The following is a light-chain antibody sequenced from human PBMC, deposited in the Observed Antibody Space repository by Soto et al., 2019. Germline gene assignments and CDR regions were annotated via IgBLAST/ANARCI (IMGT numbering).Light chain of an antibody. Sequence: DIVMTQSPAPLALSLGERATINCKSSQNVLSSSNNKNYLAWYQHKPGQPPKLLIYWASTRESGVPDRFSGSGSGTDFTLTISSLQAEDFAVYYCQQYGSSPRTFGQGTKVDIK. CDR1: QNVLSSSNNKNY. CDR2: WAS. J-gene: IGKJ1*01. CDR3: QQYGSSPRT. V-gene: IGKV4-1*01.